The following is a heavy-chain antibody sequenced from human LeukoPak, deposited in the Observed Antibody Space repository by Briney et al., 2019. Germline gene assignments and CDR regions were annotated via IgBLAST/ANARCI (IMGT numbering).Heavy chain of an antibody. CDR2: IYSGGST. J-gene: IGHJ4*02. Sequence: GGSLRLSCAASGFTVSSNYMSWVRQAPGKGLEWVSVIYSGGSTYYADSVKGRFTISRDNSKSTLYLQMNSLRAEDTAVYYCARAQKDDFWSGYYKYYFDYWGQGTLVAVSS. V-gene: IGHV3-53*01. D-gene: IGHD3-3*01. CDR3: ARAQKDDFWSGYYKYYFDY. CDR1: GFTVSSNY.